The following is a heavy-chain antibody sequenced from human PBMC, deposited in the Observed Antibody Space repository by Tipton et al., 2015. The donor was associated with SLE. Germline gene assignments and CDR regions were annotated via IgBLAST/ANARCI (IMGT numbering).Heavy chain of an antibody. CDR1: GYTFSAYN. Sequence: QLVQSGAEVKQPGATLKISCKVSGYTFSAYNINWVQQAPGKGLEWMGFVDPEDGETVYTEKFQARVTMTADTSTDTVYMELSSLTSEDTATYYCAASVGITPFDYWGQGTLVTV. CDR3: AASVGITPFDY. V-gene: IGHV1-69-2*01. J-gene: IGHJ4*02. D-gene: IGHD1-26*01. CDR2: VDPEDGET.